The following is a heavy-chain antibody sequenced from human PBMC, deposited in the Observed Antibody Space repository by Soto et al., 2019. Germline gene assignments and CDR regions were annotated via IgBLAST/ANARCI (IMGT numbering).Heavy chain of an antibody. CDR3: AGRVGATNYGMDV. J-gene: IGHJ6*02. CDR1: EFTVSSNY. Sequence: GCSLRLSCAASEFTVSSNYMNWVRQAPGKGLECVSTIYSGGSTYYADSVKGRFTISRDNSKNTLYLQMNNLRAEDTAVYYCAGRVGATNYGMDVWGQGTTVTVSS. D-gene: IGHD1-26*01. V-gene: IGHV3-53*01. CDR2: IYSGGST.